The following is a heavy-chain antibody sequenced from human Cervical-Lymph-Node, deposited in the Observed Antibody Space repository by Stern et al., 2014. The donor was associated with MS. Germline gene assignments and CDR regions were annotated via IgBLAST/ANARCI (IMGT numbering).Heavy chain of an antibody. CDR1: AGSIDTYY. D-gene: IGHD5-18*01. V-gene: IGHV4-59*01. CDR3: ARNSFGYSRSFDP. CDR2: IYYSGST. J-gene: IGHJ5*02. Sequence: VQLEESGPGLVKPSETLSLSCTVSAGSIDTYYWSWIRQPPGKGLEWIGHIYYSGSTNYNPSLKSRVTMSVDMSKSQISLTLRSVTAADTAFYYCARNSFGYSRSFDPWGQGTLVTVSS.